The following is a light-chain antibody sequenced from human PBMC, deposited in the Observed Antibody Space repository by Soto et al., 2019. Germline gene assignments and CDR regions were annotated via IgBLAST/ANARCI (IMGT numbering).Light chain of an antibody. CDR3: QQYGDSLLT. V-gene: IGKV3-20*01. CDR2: HAS. CDR1: QSISSSY. J-gene: IGKJ4*01. Sequence: ENGLTQSPGTLSLSPGERATLSCRASQSISSSYLAWYQQKPGQTPRLLSYHASNRATGIPDRFSGSGSGTDFTLTISRLEPEDFAVYYCQQYGDSLLTFGGGTKVEIK.